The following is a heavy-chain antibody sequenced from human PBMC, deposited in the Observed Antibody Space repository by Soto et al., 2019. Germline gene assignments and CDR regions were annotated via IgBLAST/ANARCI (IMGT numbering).Heavy chain of an antibody. V-gene: IGHV3-23*01. CDR1: GFTFISYC. CDR3: AKDLRVAADDY. Sequence: GFTFISYCMSWVRQAPGKGLEWVSAISGSGGSTYYADSVKGRFTISRDNSKNTLYLQMNSLRAEDTAVSYCAKDLRVAADDYWGQGTLVRVSS. D-gene: IGHD2-2*01. CDR2: ISGSGGST. J-gene: IGHJ4*02.